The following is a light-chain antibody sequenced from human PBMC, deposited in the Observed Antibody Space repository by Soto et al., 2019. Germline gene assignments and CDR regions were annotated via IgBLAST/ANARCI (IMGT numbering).Light chain of an antibody. CDR3: AAWDDSLSGRWV. CDR2: NNN. V-gene: IGLV1-47*02. Sequence: QSVLTQPPSASGTPGQRVTISCSGSSSNIETNYVYWYQQLPGTAPKLLIYNNNRRPSGVPDRFSGSKSGTSASLAISGLRSEDEADYYCAAWDDSLSGRWVFGGGTKVTVL. CDR1: SSNIETNY. J-gene: IGLJ3*02.